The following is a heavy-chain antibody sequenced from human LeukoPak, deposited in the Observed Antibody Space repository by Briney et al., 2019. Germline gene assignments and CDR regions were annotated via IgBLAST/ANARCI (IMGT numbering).Heavy chain of an antibody. CDR2: INPNSGGT. J-gene: IGHJ4*02. CDR3: ARGATSHDYGGYYFDY. CDR1: GYTFTGYY. Sequence: GASVKVSCKASGYTFTGYYMHWVRQAPGQGLEWMGWINPNSGGTNYAQEFQGRVTMTRDTSISTAYMELSRLRSDDTAVYYCARGATSHDYGGYYFDYWGQGTLVTVSS. D-gene: IGHD4-23*01. V-gene: IGHV1-2*02.